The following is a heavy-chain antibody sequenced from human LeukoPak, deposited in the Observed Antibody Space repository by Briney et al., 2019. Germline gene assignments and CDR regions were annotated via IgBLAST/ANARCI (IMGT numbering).Heavy chain of an antibody. V-gene: IGHV3-48*03. D-gene: IGHD1-20*01. Sequence: PGGSLRLSCAASGFTFSTYEMNWVRQAPGRGLEWVSYISSSGSSIYYADSVKGRFTISRGNAKNSLYLQMNSLRAEDTAVYYCARDRVNWNDGFDPWGQGTLVTVSS. CDR1: GFTFSTYE. J-gene: IGHJ5*02. CDR2: ISSSGSSI. CDR3: ARDRVNWNDGFDP.